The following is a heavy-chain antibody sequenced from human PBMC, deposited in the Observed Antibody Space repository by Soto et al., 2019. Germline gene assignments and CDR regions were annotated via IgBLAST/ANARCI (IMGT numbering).Heavy chain of an antibody. CDR3: AKPSMVISYDSSGPPYAFDI. CDR2: IAPSDSYT. CDR1: GYSFTSYW. D-gene: IGHD3-22*01. Sequence: VDSLKISCKGSGYSFTSYWISWVRQMPGKGLEWMGRIAPSDSYTNYSPSFQGHVTISADKSISTAYLQWSSLKASDTAMYYCAKPSMVISYDSSGPPYAFDIWGKRTMVTVSS. J-gene: IGHJ3*02. V-gene: IGHV5-10-1*01.